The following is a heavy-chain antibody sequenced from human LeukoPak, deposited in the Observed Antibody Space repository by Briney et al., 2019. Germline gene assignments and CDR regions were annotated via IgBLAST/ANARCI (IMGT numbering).Heavy chain of an antibody. V-gene: IGHV3-66*01. D-gene: IGHD3-10*01. CDR1: GFSVSNYY. CDR3: ARGPPMGRYYHGMDV. CDR2: IYSGGSI. J-gene: IGHJ6*02. Sequence: PGGSLRLSCAASGFSVSNYYMHWVRQAPGKGLEWVSVIYSGGSIYYADSVKGRFIISRDNSKNTLDLQLNSLRAEDTAVYYCARGPPMGRYYHGMDVWGQGTTVTVSS.